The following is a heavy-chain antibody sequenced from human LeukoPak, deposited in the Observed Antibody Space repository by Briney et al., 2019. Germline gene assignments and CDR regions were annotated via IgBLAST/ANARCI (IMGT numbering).Heavy chain of an antibody. CDR1: GYSISSGYY. Sequence: SETLSLTCTVSGYSISSGYYWGWIRQPPGKGLEWIGSIYHSGSTYYNPSLKSRVTISVDTSKNQFSLKLSSVTAADTAVYYCATLRLPNPSVGVFGYWGQGTLVTVSS. CDR3: ATLRLPNPSVGVFGY. D-gene: IGHD5-12*01. J-gene: IGHJ4*02. V-gene: IGHV4-38-2*02. CDR2: IYHSGST.